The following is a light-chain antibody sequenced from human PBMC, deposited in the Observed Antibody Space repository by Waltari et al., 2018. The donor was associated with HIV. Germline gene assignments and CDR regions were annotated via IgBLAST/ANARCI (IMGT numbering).Light chain of an antibody. J-gene: IGLJ2*01. Sequence: NFMLTQPHSVSESPGKTITISCTRSSGTIASNYVQWYRQRPGSAPTTVIYEDDQRPSGVPDRFSGSLDRSSNSASLTISELRPEDEADYCCQTYESSSHVVFGGGTKLTVL. CDR3: QTYESSSHVV. CDR1: SGTIASNY. V-gene: IGLV6-57*03. CDR2: EDD.